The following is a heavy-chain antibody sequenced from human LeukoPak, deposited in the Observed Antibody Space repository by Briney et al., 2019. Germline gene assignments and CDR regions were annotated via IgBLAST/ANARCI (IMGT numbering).Heavy chain of an antibody. V-gene: IGHV3-7*01. CDR2: IKQDGSEK. CDR3: ARGVGSGWYYYFDY. CDR1: GFTFSSYW. J-gene: IGHJ4*02. Sequence: GGSRRLSCAASGFTFSSYWMSWVRQAPGKGLEWVANIKQDGSEKYYVDSVKGRFTISRDNAKNSLYLQMNSLRAEDTAVYYCARGVGSGWYYYFDYWGQGTLVTVSS. D-gene: IGHD6-19*01.